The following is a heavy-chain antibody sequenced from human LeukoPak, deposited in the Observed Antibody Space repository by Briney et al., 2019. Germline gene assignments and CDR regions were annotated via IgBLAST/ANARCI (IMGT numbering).Heavy chain of an antibody. D-gene: IGHD1-7*01. CDR3: ARYNWNLNWFDP. V-gene: IGHV4-39*01. Sequence: SETLSLTCTVSGGSISSGGYYWGWIRQPPGKGLEWIGSIYYSGSTYYNPSLKSRVTISVDTSKNQFSLKLSSVTAADTAVYYCARYNWNLNWFDPWGQGTLVTVSS. CDR2: IYYSGST. CDR1: GGSISSGGYY. J-gene: IGHJ5*02.